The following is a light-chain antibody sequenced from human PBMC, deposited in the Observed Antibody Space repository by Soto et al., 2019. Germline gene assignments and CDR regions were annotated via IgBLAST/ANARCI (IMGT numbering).Light chain of an antibody. J-gene: IGLJ1*01. CDR1: SSDVGDYNY. V-gene: IGLV2-14*01. CDR2: DVS. Sequence: QYALTQPASVSGSPGQSITISCTGTSSDVGDYNYVAWYQHHPGKAPKLMTYDVSNRPSGVSNRFSGSKSGNTASLTISGLQAEDEADYYCSSYTSSSTYVFGTGTKLTVL. CDR3: SSYTSSSTYV.